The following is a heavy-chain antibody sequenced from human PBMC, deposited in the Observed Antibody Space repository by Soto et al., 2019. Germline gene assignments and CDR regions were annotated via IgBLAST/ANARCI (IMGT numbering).Heavy chain of an antibody. CDR1: EYSFNSYW. V-gene: IGHV5-51*01. CDR3: ARGGQCSSTSCYEDDAFDI. CDR2: IYPGDSDT. J-gene: IGHJ3*02. Sequence: GESLKISCKGSEYSFNSYWIGWVRQMPGKGLEWMGIIYPGDSDTRYSPSFQGQVTISADKSISTAYLQWSSLKASDTAMYYCARGGQCSSTSCYEDDAFDIWGQRTMVTVSS. D-gene: IGHD2-2*01.